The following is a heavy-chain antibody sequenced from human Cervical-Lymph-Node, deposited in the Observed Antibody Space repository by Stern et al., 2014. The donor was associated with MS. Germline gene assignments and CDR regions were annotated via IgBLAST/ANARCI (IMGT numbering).Heavy chain of an antibody. J-gene: IGHJ5*02. CDR3: TTDEVANFAH. CDR1: GFIFSKAW. V-gene: IGHV3-15*01. CDR2: IKPRTNGGTT. Sequence: EVQLVESGGGLVKPGGSLRLSCAASGFIFSKAWMTWVRQAPGKGLELVGRIKPRTNGGTTNYSTPVQGRFTISRDDSKNILFLHMNSLKTEDTALYYCTTDEVANFAHWGRGTLVTVSS.